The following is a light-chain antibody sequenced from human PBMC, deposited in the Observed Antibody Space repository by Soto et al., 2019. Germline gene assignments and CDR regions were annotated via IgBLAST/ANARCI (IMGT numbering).Light chain of an antibody. J-gene: IGKJ1*01. V-gene: IGKV3-20*01. Sequence: EIVLTQSPATLSLYPGERATLSCRASQSVRSTVAWYQQIPGQAPRPLVYGASSRVTGIPARFSGRWSGTDFTLTITRLEPGGFSIYYCPEEGSLPWPFGQGTKVDI. CDR3: PEEGSLPWP. CDR2: GAS. CDR1: QSVRST.